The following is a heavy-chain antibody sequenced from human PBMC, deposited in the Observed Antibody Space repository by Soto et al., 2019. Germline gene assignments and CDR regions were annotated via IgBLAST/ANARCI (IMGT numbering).Heavy chain of an antibody. CDR1: GFAFGAYY. Sequence: GGSLRLSFATSGFAFGAYYMTWIRQAPGKGLEWVSYISSDSATIYYADSVKGRFTVSRDNAKNSLYLQMNSLRAEDTAIYYCAGDPYYYASDYWGQGTLVTVSS. D-gene: IGHD3-10*01. CDR2: ISSDSATI. V-gene: IGHV3-11*01. J-gene: IGHJ4*02. CDR3: AGDPYYYASDY.